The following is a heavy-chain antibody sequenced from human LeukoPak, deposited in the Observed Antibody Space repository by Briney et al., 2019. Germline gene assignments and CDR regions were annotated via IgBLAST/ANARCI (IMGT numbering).Heavy chain of an antibody. V-gene: IGHV3-21*01. J-gene: IGHJ4*02. Sequence: GSLRLSCAASGFTFSSYSMNWVRQAPGKGLGWVSSISSSSSYIYYADSVKGRFTISRDNAKNSLYMQMNSMRAEDTAVYYCARDASYGDYASWGQGTLVTVSS. CDR1: GFTFSSYS. CDR2: ISSSSSYI. D-gene: IGHD4-17*01. CDR3: ARDASYGDYAS.